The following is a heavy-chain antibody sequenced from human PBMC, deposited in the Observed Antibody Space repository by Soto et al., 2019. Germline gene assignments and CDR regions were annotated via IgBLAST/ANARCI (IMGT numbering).Heavy chain of an antibody. Sequence: PGGSLRLSCAASGFTFSSYGMHWVRQAPGKGLEWVAVIWYDGSNKYYADSVKGRFTISRDNSKNTLYLQMNSLRAEDTAVYYCARDAGLGVNYYYYGMDVWGQGTPVTVSS. CDR1: GFTFSSYG. CDR3: ARDAGLGVNYYYYGMDV. D-gene: IGHD3-10*01. CDR2: IWYDGSNK. J-gene: IGHJ6*02. V-gene: IGHV3-33*01.